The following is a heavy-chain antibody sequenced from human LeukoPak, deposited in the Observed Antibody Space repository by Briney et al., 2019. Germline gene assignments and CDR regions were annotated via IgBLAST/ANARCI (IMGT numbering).Heavy chain of an antibody. CDR3: AKDGWDWSSDYCYFDL. CDR1: GFTFDDYA. V-gene: IGHV3-9*01. CDR2: ISWNSGSI. Sequence: PGRSLRLSCAASGFTFDDYAMHWVRQAPGKGLEWVSGISWNSGSIGYADSVKGRFTISRDNAKNSLYLQMNSLRAEDTASYYCAKDGWDWSSDYCYFDLWGRGTLVTVSS. J-gene: IGHJ2*01. D-gene: IGHD3/OR15-3a*01.